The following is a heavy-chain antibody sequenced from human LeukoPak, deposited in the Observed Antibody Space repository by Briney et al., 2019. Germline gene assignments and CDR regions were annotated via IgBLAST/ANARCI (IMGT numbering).Heavy chain of an antibody. CDR2: IWSDGSNK. CDR1: GFTFSTHG. Sequence: GRSLRLSCSAFGFTFSTHGMHWLRQAPGKGLEWVAVIWSDGSNKYCADSVKGRFTISRDNSKNTLYLQMNSLRAEDTAVYYCARDTGYEFDYWGQGTLVTVSS. CDR3: ARDTGYEFDY. V-gene: IGHV3-33*01. D-gene: IGHD5-12*01. J-gene: IGHJ4*02.